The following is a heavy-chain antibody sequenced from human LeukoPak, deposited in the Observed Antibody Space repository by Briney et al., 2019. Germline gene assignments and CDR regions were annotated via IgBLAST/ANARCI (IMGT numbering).Heavy chain of an antibody. CDR1: GFIVSSKY. J-gene: IGHJ6*03. D-gene: IGHD6-13*01. CDR2: MYTSGST. V-gene: IGHV3-66*03. CDR3: ARDGRYSSSWHQYYYYMDV. Sequence: GGSLRLSFAASGFIVSSKYMSWVRQAPGKGLEWVSIMYTSGSTHYADSVKGRFTISRDSSKNTLDLQMNSLRAEDTAVYYCARDGRYSSSWHQYYYYMDVWGKGTTVTVSS.